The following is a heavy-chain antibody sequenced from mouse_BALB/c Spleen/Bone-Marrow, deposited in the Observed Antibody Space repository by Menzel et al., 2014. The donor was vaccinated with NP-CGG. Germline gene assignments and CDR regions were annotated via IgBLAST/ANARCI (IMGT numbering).Heavy chain of an antibody. CDR3: ARDSSDY. CDR1: GFTFSSYG. Sequence: EVQGVESGGGLVQPGGSLKLSCAASGFTFSSYGMSWVRQTPDKRLELVATINSNGGSTYYPDSVKGPFTISRDNAKNTLYLQMSSLKSEDTAMYYCARDSSDYWGQGTTLTVSS. CDR2: INSNGGST. V-gene: IGHV5-6-3*01. J-gene: IGHJ2*01.